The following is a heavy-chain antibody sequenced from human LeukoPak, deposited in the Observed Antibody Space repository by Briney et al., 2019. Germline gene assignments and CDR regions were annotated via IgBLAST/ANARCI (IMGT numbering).Heavy chain of an antibody. CDR1: GFTFNNAW. Sequence: GGSLRLSCAASGFTFNNAWMSWVRQAPGKGLEWVGRIKSKTDGGTTDYAAPEKGRFTISRDNSKNTLYLQMNSLRAEDTAVYYCARDQNGYYIYWGQGTLVTVSS. CDR2: IKSKTDGGTT. V-gene: IGHV3-15*01. J-gene: IGHJ4*02. CDR3: ARDQNGYYIY. D-gene: IGHD3-10*01.